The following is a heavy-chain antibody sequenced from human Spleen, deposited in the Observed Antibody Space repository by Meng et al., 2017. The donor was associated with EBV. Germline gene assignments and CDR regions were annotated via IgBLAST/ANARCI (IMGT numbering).Heavy chain of an antibody. D-gene: IGHD1-1*01. V-gene: IGHV4-4*02. J-gene: IGHJ4*02. Sequence: QLHPQASGPGLVKPSGTLSLTCSVSGGPFTHRALWSWVRQTPGKGLDWIGGVYHSGTPNYNPSLKSRVAISVDKSSNKFSLNLTSVTAADTAVYYCVSTAGQSTTWRYFDLWGRGTLVTVSS. CDR1: GGPFTHRAL. CDR2: VYHSGTP. CDR3: VSTAGQSTTWRYFDL.